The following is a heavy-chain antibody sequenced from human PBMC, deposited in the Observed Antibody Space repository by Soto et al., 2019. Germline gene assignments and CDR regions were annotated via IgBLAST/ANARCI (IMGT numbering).Heavy chain of an antibody. CDR1: GYTFSSYF. CDR2: ISAYNGNT. Sequence: QVQLVQSGAEVKKPGASVKVSCKASGYTFSSYFISWVRQAPGQGLEWMGWISAYNGNTNYAQNLQGRVTMTTATTSSTAYMQLRSLRSDDTAVYYCARALPPVDYWGQGTLVTVSS. J-gene: IGHJ4*02. V-gene: IGHV1-18*01. CDR3: ARALPPVDY.